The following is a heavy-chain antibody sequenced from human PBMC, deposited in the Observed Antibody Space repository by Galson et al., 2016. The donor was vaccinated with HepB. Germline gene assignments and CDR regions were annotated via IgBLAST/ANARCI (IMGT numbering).Heavy chain of an antibody. J-gene: IGHJ6*02. CDR1: EFSFSYYE. CDR2: ISDTGRTT. V-gene: IGHV3-48*03. Sequence: SLRLSCAASEFSFSYYEMNWVRQAPGKGLEWVSYISDTGRTTNYADSVKGRFTISRDNSKNTVDLQMNSLRAEDTAVYYCARDSSLSARIYYYFYGLDVWGQGTT. CDR3: ARDSSLSARIYYYFYGLDV. D-gene: IGHD6-6*01.